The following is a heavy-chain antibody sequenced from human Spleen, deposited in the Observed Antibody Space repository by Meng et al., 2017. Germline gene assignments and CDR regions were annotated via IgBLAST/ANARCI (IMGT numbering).Heavy chain of an antibody. D-gene: IGHD5-24*01. CDR1: GFASGFTFSYFG. V-gene: IGHV3-30*03. CDR3: ATGVGYYYDS. CDR2: VSSSGVKN. J-gene: IGHJ5*01. Sequence: QVQLVESGGGVVQPGRSLRLSCAASGFASGFTFSYFGMHWARQAPGKGLEWVAVVSSSGVKNYADPVKGRITISRDDSRNTLFLQMNSLRAEDTAVYYCATGVGYYYDSWGQGALVTVSS.